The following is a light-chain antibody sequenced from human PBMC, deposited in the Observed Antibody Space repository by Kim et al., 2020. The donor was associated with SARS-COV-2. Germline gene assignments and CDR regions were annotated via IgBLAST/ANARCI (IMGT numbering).Light chain of an antibody. CDR1: QSISSW. Sequence: DIQMTQSPSTLSASVGDRVTITCRASQSISSWLAWYQQKPGKAPKLLIYKASIFESGVPSRFSGSGSGTEFTLTISSLQPDEFPTYYCQQYNSYRTFGQGTKVDIK. CDR2: KAS. CDR3: QQYNSYRT. V-gene: IGKV1-5*03. J-gene: IGKJ1*01.